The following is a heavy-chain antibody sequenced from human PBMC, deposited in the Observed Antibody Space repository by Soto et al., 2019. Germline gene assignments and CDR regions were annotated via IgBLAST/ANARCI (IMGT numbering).Heavy chain of an antibody. CDR1: GFTFSSYA. J-gene: IGHJ5*02. D-gene: IGHD6-13*01. V-gene: IGHV3-23*01. CDR3: TRDASRDSSARGWFDP. Sequence: GGSLRLSCAASGFTFSSYAMSWVRQAPGKGLEWASAISGSGGSTYYADSVKGRFTISRDNSKNTLYLQMNSLRAEDTAVYYCTRDASRDSSARGWFDPWGPGTLVTVSS. CDR2: ISGSGGST.